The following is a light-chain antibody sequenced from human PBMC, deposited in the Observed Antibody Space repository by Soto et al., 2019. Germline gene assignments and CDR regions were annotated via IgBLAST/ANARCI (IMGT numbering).Light chain of an antibody. Sequence: ELMMTQSPATLSVSPGERATLSCRASQSISGNIAWYQQKPGQAPRLLIYAASIRASGIPARFSGTGFGREFTLSISSRQSEDSAVYYCQQYNSWTLISFGQGTRLEIK. V-gene: IGKV3-15*01. CDR2: AAS. CDR3: QQYNSWTLIS. CDR1: QSISGN. J-gene: IGKJ5*01.